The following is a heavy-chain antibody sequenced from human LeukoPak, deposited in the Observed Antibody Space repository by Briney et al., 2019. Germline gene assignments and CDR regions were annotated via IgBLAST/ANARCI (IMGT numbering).Heavy chain of an antibody. Sequence: SETLSLTCAVYGGSFSGYYWSWIRQPPGKGLEWIGEINHSGSTNYNPFLKSRVTISVDTSKNQFSLKLSSVTAADTAVYYCARGYSYGYYWGQGTLVTVSS. CDR3: ARGYSYGYY. CDR2: INHSGST. D-gene: IGHD5-18*01. CDR1: GGSFSGYY. J-gene: IGHJ4*02. V-gene: IGHV4-34*01.